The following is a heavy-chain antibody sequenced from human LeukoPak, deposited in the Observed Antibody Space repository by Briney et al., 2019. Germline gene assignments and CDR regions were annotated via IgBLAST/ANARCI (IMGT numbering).Heavy chain of an antibody. J-gene: IGHJ5*02. Sequence: SVKVSCKASGGTFSSYAISWVRQAPGQGLEWMGGIIPIFGTANYAQKFQGRVTITTDESTSTAYMQLSSLRSEDTAVYYCARDNYAGANWFDPWGQGTLVTVSS. CDR3: ARDNYAGANWFDP. D-gene: IGHD1-7*01. CDR1: GGTFSSYA. CDR2: IIPIFGTA. V-gene: IGHV1-69*05.